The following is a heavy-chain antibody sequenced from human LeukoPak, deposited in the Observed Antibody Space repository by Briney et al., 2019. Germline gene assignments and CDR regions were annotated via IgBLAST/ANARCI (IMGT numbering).Heavy chain of an antibody. D-gene: IGHD6-13*01. CDR2: INHSGST. Sequence: SETLSLTCAVYGGSFSGYYWSWIRQPPGKGLEWIGEINHSGSTNYNPSLKSRVTISVDASKNQFSLKLSSVTAADTAVYYCARGQRYSSSWYGTLGYWGQGTLVTVSS. J-gene: IGHJ4*02. CDR1: GGSFSGYY. V-gene: IGHV4-34*01. CDR3: ARGQRYSSSWYGTLGY.